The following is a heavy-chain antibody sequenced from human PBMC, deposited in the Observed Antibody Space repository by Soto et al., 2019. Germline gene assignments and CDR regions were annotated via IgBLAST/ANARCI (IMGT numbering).Heavy chain of an antibody. J-gene: IGHJ4*02. CDR2: IWYDGSNK. Sequence: QVQLVESGGGVVQPGRSLRLSCAASGFTFSSYGMHWVGQAPGKGLEGVAVIWYDGSNKNYTDSVKGRFTISRDNSKNTLYLQMNSLRAEDTAVYYCATGNYESSGFVDYWGQGTLVTVSS. D-gene: IGHD3-22*01. CDR1: GFTFSSYG. V-gene: IGHV3-33*01. CDR3: ATGNYESSGFVDY.